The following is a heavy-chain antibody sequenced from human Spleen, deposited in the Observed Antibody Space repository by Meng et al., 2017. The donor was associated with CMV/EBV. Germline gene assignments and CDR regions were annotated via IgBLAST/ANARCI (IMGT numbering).Heavy chain of an antibody. CDR3: ARDSGTYSSDAFDI. J-gene: IGHJ3*02. CDR2: ISSSSSYI. D-gene: IGHD1-26*01. V-gene: IGHV3-21*01. CDR1: GFTFSSYS. Sequence: GESLKISCAASGFTFSSYSMNWVRQAPGKGLEWVSSISSSSSYIYYADSVKGRFTISRDNAKNSLYLQMNSLRAEDTAVYYCARDSGTYSSDAFDIWGRGTMVTVSS.